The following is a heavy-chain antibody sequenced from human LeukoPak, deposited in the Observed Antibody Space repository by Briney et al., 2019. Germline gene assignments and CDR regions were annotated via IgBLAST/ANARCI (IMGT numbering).Heavy chain of an antibody. CDR1: GYTFTSYG. J-gene: IGHJ6*03. V-gene: IGHV1-18*01. Sequence: ASVKVSCKASGYTFTSYGISWVRQAPGQGLEWMGWISAYNGNTNYAQKLQGRVTMTTDTSTSTAYMELRSLRSEDTAVYYCARNLLYYYYMDVWGKGTTVTISS. CDR3: ARNLLYYYYMDV. CDR2: ISAYNGNT.